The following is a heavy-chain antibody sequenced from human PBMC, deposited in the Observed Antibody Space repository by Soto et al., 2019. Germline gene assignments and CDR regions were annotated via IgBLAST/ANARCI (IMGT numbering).Heavy chain of an antibody. V-gene: IGHV3-74*01. CDR1: GFPFNIYW. J-gene: IGHJ4*02. D-gene: IGHD1-1*01. CDR2: IDNDGSAT. CDR3: ARDNWNSY. Sequence: GGSLRLSCVASGFPFNIYWMHWVRQAPGKGLEWVSRIDNDGSATTYADSVKGRFTISRDNAKNTLFLQMNTLRVDDTAVYYCARDNWNSYWGQGTLVTVSS.